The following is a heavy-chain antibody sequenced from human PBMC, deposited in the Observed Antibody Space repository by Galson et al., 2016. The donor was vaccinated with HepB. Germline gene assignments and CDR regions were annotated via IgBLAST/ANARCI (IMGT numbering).Heavy chain of an antibody. D-gene: IGHD1-26*01. CDR1: GFPFSTYW. Sequence: SLRLSCAASGFPFSTYWMSWVRQAPGKGLEWVANINQDGSETSYVDSVKGRFTLSRDNVKDSLYLQMNSLRAEDTAVYYCARGSGSYLYYYYYMDVWGKGTTVTVSS. V-gene: IGHV3-7*03. J-gene: IGHJ6*03. CDR3: ARGSGSYLYYYYYMDV. CDR2: INQDGSET.